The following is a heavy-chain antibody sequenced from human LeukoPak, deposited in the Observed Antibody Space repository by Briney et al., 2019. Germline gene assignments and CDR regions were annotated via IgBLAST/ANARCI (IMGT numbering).Heavy chain of an antibody. D-gene: IGHD1-7*01. J-gene: IGHJ3*02. CDR2: ISGSGGST. V-gene: IGHV3-23*01. CDR3: ASANWNLSYAFGI. Sequence: QSGGSLRLSCAASGFTFSTYAMSWVRQAPGKGLEWVSAISGSGGSTYYADSVKGRFTISRDNSKNTLYLQMNNLRAEDTAVYYCASANWNLSYAFGIWGQGTMVTVSS. CDR1: GFTFSTYA.